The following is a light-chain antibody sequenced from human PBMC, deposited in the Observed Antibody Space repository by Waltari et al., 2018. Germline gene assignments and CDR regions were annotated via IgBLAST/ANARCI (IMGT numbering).Light chain of an antibody. CDR1: QNIDRW. Sequence: EILLTQPPSTLSASVGDRVTITCRASQNIDRWLAWYQQNPGKAPKVLISLASSLQSGVPSRFSGSGSGTEFTLTISSLQPDDFATYYCQQYNGHFGQGTKLEI. V-gene: IGKV1-5*03. J-gene: IGKJ2*01. CDR2: LAS. CDR3: QQYNGH.